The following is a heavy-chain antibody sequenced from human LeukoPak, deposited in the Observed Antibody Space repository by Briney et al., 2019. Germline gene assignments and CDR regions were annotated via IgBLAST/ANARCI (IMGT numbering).Heavy chain of an antibody. CDR3: ARGPWFGESNYCDY. D-gene: IGHD3-10*01. V-gene: IGHV4-34*01. Sequence: PSETLSLTCTIYGGSFSNYYWSWLRQSPGKGLEWIGEINHSGRTNYNPSLKSRITISVDTSKDQFYLRLSSVTAADTAVYYCARGPWFGESNYCDYWGQGTLVTVSS. CDR1: GGSFSNYY. CDR2: INHSGRT. J-gene: IGHJ4*02.